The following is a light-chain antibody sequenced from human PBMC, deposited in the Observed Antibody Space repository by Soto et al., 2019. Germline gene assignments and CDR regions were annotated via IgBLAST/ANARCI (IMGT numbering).Light chain of an antibody. CDR3: QQHNKWPPIN. J-gene: IGKJ5*01. CDR1: QSVSTN. Sequence: EIVMTQSPATLSVSPGERATLSCRASQSVSTNLAWYQQKPGQAPRLLIYGASTRATGIPARFSGSGSGTEFTLTISSLQSEDFAVYYCQQHNKWPPINFGQGTRLEMK. V-gene: IGKV3-15*01. CDR2: GAS.